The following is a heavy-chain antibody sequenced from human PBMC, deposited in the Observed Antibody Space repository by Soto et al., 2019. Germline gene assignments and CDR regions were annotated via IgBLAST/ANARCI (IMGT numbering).Heavy chain of an antibody. J-gene: IGHJ4*02. V-gene: IGHV3-23*01. CDR2: ISGSGGDT. CDR3: AKADASGYNSLLFDF. CDR1: GFSFSSYA. Sequence: GGSLRLSCAASGFSFSSYAMSWVRQAPGKGLEWVSAISGSGGDTYCADSVKGRFSISRDNSKNTVFVQMNTLRAEDTAIYYCAKADASGYNSLLFDFWGQGTLVTVSS. D-gene: IGHD3-22*01.